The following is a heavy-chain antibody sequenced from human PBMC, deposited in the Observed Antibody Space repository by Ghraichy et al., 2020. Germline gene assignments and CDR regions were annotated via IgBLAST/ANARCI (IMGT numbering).Heavy chain of an antibody. Sequence: SCAVSGGSISSSNWWSWVRQPPGKGLEWIGGIYHSGSTNYNPSLKSRVTISVDKSKNQFSLKLSSVTAADTAVYYCTTRPTTEGVDHWGQGTLVTVSS. CDR3: TTRPTTEGVDH. V-gene: IGHV4-4*02. J-gene: IGHJ4*02. D-gene: IGHD1-14*01. CDR2: IYHSGST. CDR1: GGSISSSNW.